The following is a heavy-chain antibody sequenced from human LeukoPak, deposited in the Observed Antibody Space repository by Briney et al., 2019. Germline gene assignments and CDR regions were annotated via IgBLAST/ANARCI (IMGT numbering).Heavy chain of an antibody. CDR3: ARPRIFGNWFDP. V-gene: IGHV1-2*02. J-gene: IGHJ5*02. Sequence: ASVKVSCKASGYTFTGYYMHWVRQAPGQGLEWMGWINPNSGGTNYAQKFQGRVTMTRDTSISTAYMELSRLRSDDTAVYYCARPRIFGNWFDPWGQGTLVTVSS. CDR2: INPNSGGT. D-gene: IGHD3-3*01. CDR1: GYTFTGYY.